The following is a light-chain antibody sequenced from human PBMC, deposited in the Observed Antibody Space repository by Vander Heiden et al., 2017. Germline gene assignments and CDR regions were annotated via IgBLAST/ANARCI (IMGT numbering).Light chain of an antibody. V-gene: IGLV2-14*01. J-gene: IGLJ3*02. Sequence: QSALTQPASVSGSPGQSITISGTGTSSDGGGYNYVSWYQQHPGQAPKLMIYAVSNRPSGVSNRFSGSKSGNTASLTISGLQAEDEADYYCSSYTSSSTWVFGGGTKLTVL. CDR1: SSDGGGYNY. CDR2: AVS. CDR3: SSYTSSSTWV.